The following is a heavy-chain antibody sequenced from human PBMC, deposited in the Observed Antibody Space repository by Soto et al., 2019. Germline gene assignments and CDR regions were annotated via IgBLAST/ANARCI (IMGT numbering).Heavy chain of an antibody. CDR2: ISGSGGGT. J-gene: IGHJ4*02. Sequence: EVQLLESGGDLVQPGGSLRLSCAASGFTFAMSWVRQAPGKGLEWVSGISGSGGGTYYADSVKGRFTISRDNSRNTLYLQMNSLRAEDTAVYYCAKDHTPTTSWFYFDYWGQGTLVTVSS. V-gene: IGHV3-23*01. CDR3: AKDHTPTTSWFYFDY. D-gene: IGHD2-2*01. CDR1: GFTFA.